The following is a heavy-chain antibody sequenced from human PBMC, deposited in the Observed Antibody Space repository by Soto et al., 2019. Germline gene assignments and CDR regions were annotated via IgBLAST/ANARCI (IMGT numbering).Heavy chain of an antibody. Sequence: PGESLKISCRGSGYSFTTYWLGWVRQVPGKGLGWMGIIYPVDSDTRYSPSFQGQVTIPADKSISAAYLQWSSLKASDTAMYFCARRRGLVGSFDYWGRGTLVTVSS. CDR2: IYPVDSDT. J-gene: IGHJ4*02. D-gene: IGHD3-9*01. CDR3: ARRRGLVGSFDY. CDR1: GYSFTTYW. V-gene: IGHV5-51*01.